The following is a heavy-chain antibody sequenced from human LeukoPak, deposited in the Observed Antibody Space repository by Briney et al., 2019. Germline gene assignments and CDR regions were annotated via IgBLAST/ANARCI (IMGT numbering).Heavy chain of an antibody. Sequence: PGGSLRLSCAASGFSFNSYWMTWVRQPPGRGLEWVANIDPAGTDTYYVDPVKGRFTISRDNAKNLVYLQMNTLRAEDTAVYSCGRFGYVAGIDLWGQGTPVTVSS. V-gene: IGHV3-7*01. J-gene: IGHJ4*02. CDR2: IDPAGTDT. CDR1: GFSFNSYW. CDR3: GRFGYVAGIDL. D-gene: IGHD6-19*01.